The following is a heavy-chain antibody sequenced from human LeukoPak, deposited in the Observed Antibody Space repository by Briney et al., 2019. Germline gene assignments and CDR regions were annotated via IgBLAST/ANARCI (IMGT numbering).Heavy chain of an antibody. J-gene: IGHJ5*02. D-gene: IGHD6-19*01. CDR2: INPNSGGT. CDR1: GYTFTGYY. CDR3: ARDRLPSGWNGNWFDP. Sequence: ASVKVSCKASGYTFTGYYMHWVRQAPGQGLEWMGWINPNSGGTNYAQKFQGRVTMTRDTSISTAYMELSRLRSDDTAVYYCARDRLPSGWNGNWFDPWGQGTLVTVSS. V-gene: IGHV1-2*02.